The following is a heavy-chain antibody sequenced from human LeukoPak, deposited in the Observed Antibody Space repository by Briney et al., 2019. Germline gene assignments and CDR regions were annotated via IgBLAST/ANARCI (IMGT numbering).Heavy chain of an antibody. J-gene: IGHJ6*02. D-gene: IGHD3-3*01. Sequence: GGSLRLSCAASGFTFSSYGMHWVRQAPGKGLEWVAVIWYDGSNKYYADSVKGRFTISRDNSKNTLYLQMNSLRAEDTAVYYCARDGVYDFWSGYPGYYYYYYGMDVWGQGTTVTVSS. CDR3: ARDGVYDFWSGYPGYYYYYYGMDV. V-gene: IGHV3-33*01. CDR1: GFTFSSYG. CDR2: IWYDGSNK.